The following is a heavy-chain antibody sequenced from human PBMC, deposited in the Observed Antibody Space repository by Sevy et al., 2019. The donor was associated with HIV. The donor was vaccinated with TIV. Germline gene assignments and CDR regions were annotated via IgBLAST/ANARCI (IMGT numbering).Heavy chain of an antibody. D-gene: IGHD3-10*01. CDR3: AKDHNYYGSGSYYFLGNYYYYYGMDV. Sequence: GGSLRLSCAASGFTFSSYGMHWVRQAPGKGLEWVAVISYDGSNQYYADSVKGRFTISRDNSKNTLYLQMNSLRAEDTAVYYCAKDHNYYGSGSYYFLGNYYYYYGMDVWGQGTTVTVSS. CDR2: ISYDGSNQ. CDR1: GFTFSSYG. J-gene: IGHJ6*02. V-gene: IGHV3-30*18.